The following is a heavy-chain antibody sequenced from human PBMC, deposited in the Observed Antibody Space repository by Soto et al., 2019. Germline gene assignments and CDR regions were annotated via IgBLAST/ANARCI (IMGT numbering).Heavy chain of an antibody. V-gene: IGHV5-10-1*01. CDR2: IDPSDSYT. Sequence: GEYLKISCKGSGYSFTSYWISWVRQMPGKGLEWMGRIDPSDSYTNYSPSFQGHVTISADKSISTAYLQWSSLKASDTAMYYCARRGDSSGYYSSWYYYGMDVWGQGTTVAVSS. D-gene: IGHD3-22*01. CDR1: GYSFTSYW. CDR3: ARRGDSSGYYSSWYYYGMDV. J-gene: IGHJ6*02.